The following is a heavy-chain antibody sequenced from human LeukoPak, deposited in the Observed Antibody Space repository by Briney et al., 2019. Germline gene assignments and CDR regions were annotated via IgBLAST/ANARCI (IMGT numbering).Heavy chain of an antibody. V-gene: IGHV1-8*01. Sequence: ASVKVSCKASGYTFTSYDINWVRQATGQGLEWMGWMNPNSGNTGYAQKFQGRVTMTRNTSISTAYMELSSLRSEDTAVYYCAKGYSSGWYPAFDIWGQGTMVTVSS. CDR2: MNPNSGNT. CDR3: AKGYSSGWYPAFDI. D-gene: IGHD6-19*01. J-gene: IGHJ3*02. CDR1: GYTFTSYD.